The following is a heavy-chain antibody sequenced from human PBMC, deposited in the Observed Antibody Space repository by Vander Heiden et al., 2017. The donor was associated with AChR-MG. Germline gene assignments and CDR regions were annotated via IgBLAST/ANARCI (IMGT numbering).Heavy chain of an antibody. V-gene: IGHV4-30-4*01. CDR3: ASGYYDSSGYYQFGAFDI. D-gene: IGHD3-22*01. CDR2: IYYSGST. CDR1: GGSISSGDYY. Sequence: QVQLQESGPGLVKPSQTLSLTCTVPGGSISSGDYYWSWIRQPPGKGLEWIGYIYYSGSTYYNPSLKSRVTISVDTSKNQFSLKLSSVTAADTAVYYCASGYYDSSGYYQFGAFDIWGQGTMVTVSS. J-gene: IGHJ3*02.